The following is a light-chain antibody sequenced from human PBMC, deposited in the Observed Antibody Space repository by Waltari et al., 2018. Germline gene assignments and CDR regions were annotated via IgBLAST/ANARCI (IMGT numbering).Light chain of an antibody. CDR1: SGHSSNV. Sequence: QLVVTHSPSASAPLGPSVKPTCTLSSGHSSNVISWLQQRPEKGPRYLLKVNSDGSHSKGDEIPDRFSGSSSGAERYLTISSLQSDDEADYYCETGGHGTWVFGGGTKLTVL. V-gene: IGLV4-69*01. CDR2: VNSDGSH. CDR3: ETGGHGTWV. J-gene: IGLJ3*02.